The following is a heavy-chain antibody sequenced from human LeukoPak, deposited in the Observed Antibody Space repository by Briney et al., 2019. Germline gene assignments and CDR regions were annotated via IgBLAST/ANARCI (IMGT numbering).Heavy chain of an antibody. CDR3: AKDRIVGATTSYDYFDY. V-gene: IGHV3-23*01. J-gene: IGHJ4*02. Sequence: PGGSLRLSRAASGFTFSSYAMSWVRQAPGKGLEWVSAISGSGVTTYYADSVKGRFTISRDNSKNTLYLQMNSLRVEDTAVYYCAKDRIVGATTSYDYFDYWGQGTLVTVSS. CDR2: ISGSGVTT. D-gene: IGHD1-26*01. CDR1: GFTFSSYA.